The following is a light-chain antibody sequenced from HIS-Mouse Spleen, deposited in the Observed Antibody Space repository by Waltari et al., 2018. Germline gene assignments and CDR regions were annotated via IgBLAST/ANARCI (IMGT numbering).Light chain of an antibody. CDR3: SSYTSSSFNVV. J-gene: IGLJ2*01. V-gene: IGLV2-14*03. CDR2: DVS. Sequence: QSALTQPASVSGSPGQSITISCPGTSSDVGGYNYVSRYQQPPGKAPKLMIYDVSNRPSGVSNRFSGSKSGNTASLTISGLQAEDEADYYCSSYTSSSFNVVFGGGTKLTVL. CDR1: SSDVGGYNY.